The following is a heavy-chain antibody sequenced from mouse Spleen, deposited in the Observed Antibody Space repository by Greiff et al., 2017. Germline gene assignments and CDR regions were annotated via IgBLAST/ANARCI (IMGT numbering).Heavy chain of an antibody. J-gene: IGHJ2*01. CDR1: GYTFTDYE. CDR2: IDPETGGT. D-gene: IGHD1-1*01. Sequence: VQLQESGAELVRPGASVTLSCKASGYTFTDYEMHWVKQTPVHGLEWIGAIDPETGGTAYNQKFKGKAILTADKSSSTAYMELRSLTSEDSAVYYCARWDYGSSPLDYWGQGTTLTVSS. CDR3: ARWDYGSSPLDY. V-gene: IGHV1-15*01.